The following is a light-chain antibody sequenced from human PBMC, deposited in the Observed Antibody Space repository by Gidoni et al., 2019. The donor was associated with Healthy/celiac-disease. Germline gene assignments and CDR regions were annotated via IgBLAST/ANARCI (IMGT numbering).Light chain of an antibody. Sequence: EIVLTQSPATLSLSLAARATLSCRASQSVSNYLAWYQQKPGQAPRLLIYDASNRATGIPARCGGSGSGTDFTLTISSLEPEDFAVYYCQQRSNWLTFGGGTKVEIK. J-gene: IGKJ4*01. V-gene: IGKV3-11*01. CDR2: DAS. CDR3: QQRSNWLT. CDR1: QSVSNY.